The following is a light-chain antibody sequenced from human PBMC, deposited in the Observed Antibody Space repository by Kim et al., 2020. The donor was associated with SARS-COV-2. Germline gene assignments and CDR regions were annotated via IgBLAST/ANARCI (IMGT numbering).Light chain of an antibody. CDR1: SLRSYY. CDR3: NSRDSSGNHLV. V-gene: IGLV3-19*01. Sequence: SSELTQDPAVSVALGQTVRITCQGDSLRSYYASWYQQKPGQAPVLVIYGKNNRPSGIPDRFSGSSSGNPASLTITGTPAEDEADYYCNSRDSSGNHLVFG. J-gene: IGLJ3*02. CDR2: GKN.